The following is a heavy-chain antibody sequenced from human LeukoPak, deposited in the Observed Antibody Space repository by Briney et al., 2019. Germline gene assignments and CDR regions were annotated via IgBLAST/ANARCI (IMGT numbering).Heavy chain of an antibody. CDR3: GRVRPGDADY. Sequence: GGSLRLSCAASGFTFSTYWMTWVRQAPGKGLEWVASISSDGSGKYYMDSVKGRFTVSRDNAKNSLFLQMNSLRAEDTAVHYCGRVRPGDADYCGQGTLVTVSS. CDR1: GFTFSTYW. CDR2: ISSDGSGK. J-gene: IGHJ4*02. D-gene: IGHD1-26*01. V-gene: IGHV3-7*01.